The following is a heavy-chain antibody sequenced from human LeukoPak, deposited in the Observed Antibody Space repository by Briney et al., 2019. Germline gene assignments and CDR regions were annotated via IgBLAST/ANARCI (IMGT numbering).Heavy chain of an antibody. V-gene: IGHV3-23*01. CDR3: AKSGYRDWYYFDY. D-gene: IGHD3-9*01. J-gene: IGHJ4*02. CDR2: VSGSGGSR. CDR1: GFAFDNYA. Sequence: GGSLRLSCAASGFAFDNYAMSWFRQAPGKGLEWVSVVSGSGGSRNYADSVKGRFTVSRDNSKDTLYLQMNSLRAEDTAVYYCAKSGYRDWYYFDYWGQGTLVTVSS.